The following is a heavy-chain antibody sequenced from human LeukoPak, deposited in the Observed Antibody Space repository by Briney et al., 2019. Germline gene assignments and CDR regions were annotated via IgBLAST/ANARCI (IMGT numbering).Heavy chain of an antibody. CDR1: GFTFSGSS. Sequence: GGSLRLSCAASGFTFSGSSIRWVRQASGKGLEWVGLIRTKANTYATAYAASVTGRFTISRDDSKTTSYLQMNSLKTEDTALYFCTTSYSGNSWYDWFGPWGQGTLVTVSS. CDR3: TTSYSGNSWYDWFGP. D-gene: IGHD6-13*01. V-gene: IGHV3-73*01. CDR2: IRTKANTYAT. J-gene: IGHJ5*02.